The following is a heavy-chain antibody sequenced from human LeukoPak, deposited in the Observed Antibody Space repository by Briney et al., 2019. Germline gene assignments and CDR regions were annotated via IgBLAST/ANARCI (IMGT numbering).Heavy chain of an antibody. Sequence: ASEPLSLTCPVSGGSISSSSYYWGWIRQPPGKGLEWIGRIYYSGSTYYNPSLKSRVTISVDTSKNQFSLKLSSVTAADTAVYYCARLPADFWSGDDYYYYGMDVWGQGTTVTVSS. D-gene: IGHD3-3*01. CDR2: IYYSGST. J-gene: IGHJ6*02. V-gene: IGHV4-39*01. CDR1: GGSISSSSYY. CDR3: ARLPADFWSGDDYYYYGMDV.